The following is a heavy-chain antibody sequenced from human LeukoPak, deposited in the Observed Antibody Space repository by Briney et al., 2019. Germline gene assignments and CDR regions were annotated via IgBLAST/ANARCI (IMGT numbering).Heavy chain of an antibody. D-gene: IGHD3-22*01. V-gene: IGHV4-38-2*02. CDR2: IYHSGST. Sequence: SETLSLTCTVSGYSISSGYYWGWIRQPPGKGPEWIGSIYHSGSTYYNPSLKSRVTISVDTSKNQFSLRLTSVTAADTAVYYCARGPRYYYDSSGYYYFDYWGQGTLVTVSS. CDR1: GYSISSGYY. CDR3: ARGPRYYYDSSGYYYFDY. J-gene: IGHJ4*02.